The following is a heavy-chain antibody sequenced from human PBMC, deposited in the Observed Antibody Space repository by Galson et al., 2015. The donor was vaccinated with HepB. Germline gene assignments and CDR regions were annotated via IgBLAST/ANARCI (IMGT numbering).Heavy chain of an antibody. CDR3: TRVRVVATIRSFNY. V-gene: IGHV3-23*01. CDR2: ISGSGGST. CDR1: GFTFSSYA. Sequence: SLRLSCAASGFTFSSYAMSWVRQAPGKGLEWVSAISGSGGSTYYADSVKGRFTISRDNSKNTLYLQMNSLRAEDTAVYYCTRVRVVATIRSFNYWGQGTLVTVSS. J-gene: IGHJ4*02. D-gene: IGHD5-12*01.